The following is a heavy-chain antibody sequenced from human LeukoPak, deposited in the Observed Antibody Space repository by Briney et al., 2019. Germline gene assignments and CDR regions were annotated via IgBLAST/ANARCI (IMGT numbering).Heavy chain of an antibody. CDR2: IWYDGSNK. Sequence: GGSLRLSCAASGFTFSSYGMHWVRQAPGKGLEWVAVIWYDGSNKYYADSVKGRFTISRDNSKNTLYLQMNSLRAEDTAVYYCAKGLFGVVIRGNWFDPWGQGTLVTVSS. D-gene: IGHD3-3*01. CDR1: GFTFSSYG. J-gene: IGHJ5*02. CDR3: AKGLFGVVIRGNWFDP. V-gene: IGHV3-33*06.